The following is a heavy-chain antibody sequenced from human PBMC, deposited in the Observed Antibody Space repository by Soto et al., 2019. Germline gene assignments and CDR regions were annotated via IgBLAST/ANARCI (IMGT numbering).Heavy chain of an antibody. CDR3: AKDLYSYGPWYYFDY. J-gene: IGHJ4*02. CDR1: GFTFSSYA. D-gene: IGHD5-18*01. Sequence: GGSLRLSCAASGFTFSSYAMSWARQAPGKGLEWVSAISGSGGSTYYADSVKGRFTISRDNSKNTLYLQMNSLRAEDTAVYYCAKDLYSYGPWYYFDYWGQGTLVTVSS. V-gene: IGHV3-23*01. CDR2: ISGSGGST.